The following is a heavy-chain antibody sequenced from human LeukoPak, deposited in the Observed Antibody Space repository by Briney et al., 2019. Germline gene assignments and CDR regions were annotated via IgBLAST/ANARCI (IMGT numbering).Heavy chain of an antibody. D-gene: IGHD5-24*01. CDR3: ARNTPSVEMATISFFDY. CDR1: GFTFSSYE. CDR2: ISSSGSTI. Sequence: PGGSLRLSCAASGFTFSSYEMNWVRQAPGKGLEWVSYISSSGSTIYYADSVEGRFTISRDNAKNSLYLQMNSLRAEDTAVYYCARNTPSVEMATISFFDYWGQGTLVTVSS. V-gene: IGHV3-48*03. J-gene: IGHJ4*02.